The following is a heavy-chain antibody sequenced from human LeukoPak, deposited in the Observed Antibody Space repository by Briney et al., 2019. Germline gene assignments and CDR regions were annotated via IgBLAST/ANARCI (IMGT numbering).Heavy chain of an antibody. CDR3: ARVIVSAYCGGDCPQGAFDI. V-gene: IGHV1-46*01. Sequence: ASVKVSCKASGYTFTNSYIHWVRQAPGQVLEWMGLINPDGGNTNYAQNFQGRVTLTRDTSTSTVYMELSSLRSEDTAVYYCARVIVSAYCGGDCPQGAFDIWGQGTMVTVSS. D-gene: IGHD2-21*02. CDR1: GYTFTNSY. J-gene: IGHJ3*02. CDR2: INPDGGNT.